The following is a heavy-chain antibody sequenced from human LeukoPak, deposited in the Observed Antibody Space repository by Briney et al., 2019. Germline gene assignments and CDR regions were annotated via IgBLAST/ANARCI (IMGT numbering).Heavy chain of an antibody. J-gene: IGHJ4*02. D-gene: IGHD1-14*01. CDR2: IYYTGST. CDR1: GGSIISGDYY. V-gene: IGHV4-39*01. CDR3: ARRSLDRSNQRGKYSFDY. Sequence: SETLSLTCSVSGGSIISGDYYWGWIRQPRGKGLEWIGTIYYTGSTYYNPSLKSRVTMSVDTSKNQFSLRPNSVTAADTAVYYCARRSLDRSNQRGKYSFDYWGQGTLVTVSS.